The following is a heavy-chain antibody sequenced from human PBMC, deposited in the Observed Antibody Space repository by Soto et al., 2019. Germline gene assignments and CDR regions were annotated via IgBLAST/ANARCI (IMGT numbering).Heavy chain of an antibody. CDR3: ARIIILRYYYYSKGGTIDY. Sequence: QVTLKESGPVMVKPTETLTLTCTVSGFSLSNARMGVSWIRQPPGQALEWFAHIFSNDEKSYSTSLKSTLTISKDTSKSQLGLTMTNMDPVDTATYYCARIIILRYYYYSKGGTIDYWGQGTLVTVSS. D-gene: IGHD3-22*01. V-gene: IGHV2-26*01. CDR1: GFSLSNARMG. J-gene: IGHJ4*02. CDR2: IFSNDEK.